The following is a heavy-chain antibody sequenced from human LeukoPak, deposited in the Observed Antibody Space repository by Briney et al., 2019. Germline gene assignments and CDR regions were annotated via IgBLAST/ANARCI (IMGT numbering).Heavy chain of an antibody. V-gene: IGHV3-15*01. D-gene: IGHD3-22*01. CDR2: IKSKTDGGTT. J-gene: IGHJ4*02. CDR1: GFILSPYG. Sequence: KTGGSLRLSCAASGFILSPYGMHWVRQAPGKGLEWVGRIKSKTDGGTTDYAAPVKGRFTISRDDSKNTLYLQMNSLKVEDTAVYYCTTWLLGYFDYWGQGTLVTVSS. CDR3: TTWLLGYFDY.